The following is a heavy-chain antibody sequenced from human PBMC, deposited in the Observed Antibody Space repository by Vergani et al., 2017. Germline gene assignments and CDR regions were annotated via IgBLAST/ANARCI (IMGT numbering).Heavy chain of an antibody. CDR2: IRYDGSNK. Sequence: QVQLVESGGGVVQPGGSLRLSCAASGCTFSSYGMHWVRQAPGKGLEWVAFIRYDGSNKYYADSVKGRFTISRDNSKNTLYLQTNSLRAEDTAVYYCAKDLDDILTGPFDYWGQGTLVTVSS. D-gene: IGHD3-9*01. CDR3: AKDLDDILTGPFDY. CDR1: GCTFSSYG. V-gene: IGHV3-30*02. J-gene: IGHJ4*02.